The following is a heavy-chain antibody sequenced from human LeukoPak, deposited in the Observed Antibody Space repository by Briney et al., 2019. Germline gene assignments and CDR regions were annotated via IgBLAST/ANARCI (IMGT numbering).Heavy chain of an antibody. V-gene: IGHV1-46*01. CDR1: GYTFTSYY. CDR2: INPSGGST. CDR3: ARDPCGGDCYYTFDY. D-gene: IGHD2-21*02. Sequence: ASVKVSCKASGYTFTSYYMHWVRQAPGQGLEWMGIINPSGGSTSYAQKFQGRVTMTRDTSTSTVYMELSSLRSEDTAVYYRARDPCGGDCYYTFDYWGQGTLVTVSS. J-gene: IGHJ4*02.